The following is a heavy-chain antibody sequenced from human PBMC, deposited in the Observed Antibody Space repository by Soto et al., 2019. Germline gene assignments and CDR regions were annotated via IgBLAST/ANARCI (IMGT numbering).Heavy chain of an antibody. CDR2: IMPIFRAP. V-gene: IGHV1-69*12. D-gene: IGHD2-15*01. J-gene: IGHJ6*02. Sequence: QVQLVQSGAEVKKPGSSVKVSCKASGGAFSDYAFSWVRQAPGQGLEWLGGIMPIFRAPDYAQKFQGRVTITADEFTRTAHMEMTSLRSEDTAVYYCASWLKGPDIGNYYYGMDVWGQGTTVTVS. CDR1: GGAFSDYA. CDR3: ASWLKGPDIGNYYYGMDV.